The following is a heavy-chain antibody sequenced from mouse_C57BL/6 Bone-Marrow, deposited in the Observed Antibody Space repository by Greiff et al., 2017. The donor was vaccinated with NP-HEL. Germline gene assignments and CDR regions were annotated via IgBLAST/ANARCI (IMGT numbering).Heavy chain of an antibody. V-gene: IGHV1-5*01. J-gene: IGHJ2*01. Sequence: VQLQQSGTVLARPGASVKMSCKTSGYTFTSYWMHWVKQRPGQGLEWIGAIYPGNSDTSYNQKFKGKAKLTAVTSASTAYMELSSLTNEDSAVYYCTRGDGTTAPFDYWGQGTTLTVSS. CDR3: TRGDGTTAPFDY. CDR2: IYPGNSDT. CDR1: GYTFTSYW. D-gene: IGHD1-2*01.